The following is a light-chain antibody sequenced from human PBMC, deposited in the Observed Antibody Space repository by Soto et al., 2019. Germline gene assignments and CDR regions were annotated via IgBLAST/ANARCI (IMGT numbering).Light chain of an antibody. CDR2: KAS. CDR3: QQYNSYSYT. J-gene: IGKJ2*01. CDR1: QSISDW. V-gene: IGKV1-5*03. Sequence: DIPMTQSPSTLSASVGDRVTITCRASQSISDWLAWYQQKPGKAPKLLIYKASTLESGVPSRFSGSGSGTEFTLTISSLQPDDFATYYCQQYNSYSYTFAQGTKLEIK.